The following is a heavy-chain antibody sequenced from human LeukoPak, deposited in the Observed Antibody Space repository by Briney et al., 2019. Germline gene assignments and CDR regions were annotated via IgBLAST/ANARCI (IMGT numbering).Heavy chain of an antibody. D-gene: IGHD1-26*01. V-gene: IGHV3-23*01. Sequence: GGSLRLSCAASGFTFTNYYMHWVRQAPGKGLEWVSAISGSGAGTYYPDSVKGRFTISRDNSENTLYLQMNSLRAEDTAVYYCAKPISGSYYPFDYWGQGTLVTVSS. CDR3: AKPISGSYYPFDY. CDR2: ISGSGAGT. CDR1: GFTFTNYY. J-gene: IGHJ4*02.